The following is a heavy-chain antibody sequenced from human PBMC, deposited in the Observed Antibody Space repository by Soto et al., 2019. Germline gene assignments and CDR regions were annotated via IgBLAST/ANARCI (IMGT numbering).Heavy chain of an antibody. CDR3: AREDSGSSSYYYGMDV. Sequence: HPGGSLRLSCAASGFTFSDYWMSWVRQAPGKGLEWVANIKQDGSEKYYVDSVKGRFTISRDNAKNSLYLQMNSLRAEDTAVYYCAREDSGSSSYYYGMDVWGQGTTVTVSS. V-gene: IGHV3-7*03. D-gene: IGHD6-6*01. CDR1: GFTFSDYW. CDR2: IKQDGSEK. J-gene: IGHJ6*02.